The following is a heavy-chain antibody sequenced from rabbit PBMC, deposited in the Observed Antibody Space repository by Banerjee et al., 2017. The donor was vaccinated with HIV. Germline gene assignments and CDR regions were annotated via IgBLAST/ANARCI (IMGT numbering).Heavy chain of an antibody. D-gene: IGHD4-2*01. CDR2: IYTGSSGST. V-gene: IGHV1S45*01. CDR1: GFDLSSSYY. CDR3: ARGAGISYFNL. J-gene: IGHJ4*01. Sequence: QEQLVESGGGLVQPEGSLTLTCKASGFDLSSSYYMCWVRQAPGKGLEWIACIYTGSSGSTYYASWAKGRFTISKPSSTTVTLQMTSLTAADTATYFCARGAGISYFNLWGQGTLVTVS.